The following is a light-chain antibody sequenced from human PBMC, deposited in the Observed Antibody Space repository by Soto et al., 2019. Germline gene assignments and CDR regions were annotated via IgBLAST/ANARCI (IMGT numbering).Light chain of an antibody. J-gene: IGLJ3*02. CDR2: RNN. V-gene: IGLV1-47*01. CDR1: NSNIGSKY. Sequence: QSVLTQPPSVSGTPGQRVTISCSGSNSNIGSKYVYWYQQRPGTAPKLLIYRNNERPAGFPDRFSGSKYGTSAALAISGLRSEDEAEYYCAAWGGSLSGYGMFGGGTKLTV. CDR3: AAWGGSLSGYGM.